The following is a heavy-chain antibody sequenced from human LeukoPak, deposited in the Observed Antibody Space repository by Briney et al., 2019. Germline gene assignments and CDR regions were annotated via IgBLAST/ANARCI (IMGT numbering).Heavy chain of an antibody. CDR1: GFTFSSCG. Sequence: PGGSLRLSCAASGFTFSSCGMHWVRQAPGKGLEWVSAISGSGGSTYYADSVKGRFTISRDNSKNTLYLQMNSLRAEDTAVYYCAKGSYSSSSKGIYDYWGQGTLVTVSS. D-gene: IGHD6-6*01. J-gene: IGHJ4*02. CDR2: ISGSGGST. V-gene: IGHV3-23*01. CDR3: AKGSYSSSSKGIYDY.